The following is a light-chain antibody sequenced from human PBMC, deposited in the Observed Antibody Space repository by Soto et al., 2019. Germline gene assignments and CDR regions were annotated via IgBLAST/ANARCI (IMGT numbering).Light chain of an antibody. CDR3: NSYTKSGTLNWV. J-gene: IGLJ3*02. Sequence: QSALTQPASVSRSPGQSITISCIGTSSNVGGYNYVSWYQQHPGKAPKLTIYEVSNRPSGVSNRFSGSKSGNTASLTISGLQAEDEADYYCNSYTKSGTLNWVFGGGTKLTVL. CDR2: EVS. V-gene: IGLV2-14*01. CDR1: SSNVGGYNY.